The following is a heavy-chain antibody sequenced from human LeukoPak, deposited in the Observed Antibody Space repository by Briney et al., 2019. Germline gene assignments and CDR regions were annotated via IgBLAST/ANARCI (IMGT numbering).Heavy chain of an antibody. D-gene: IGHD3-10*01. Sequence: PGGSLRLSCAASGFTFSSYGMNWVRQAPGKGLEWVAVISYDGTNKFYVDSLRGRFTTSRDNSKNTLYLQMNSLRAEDTAVYYCAKDGYYGSGTYPDYWGQGTLVTVSS. J-gene: IGHJ4*02. CDR3: AKDGYYGSGTYPDY. CDR2: ISYDGTNK. CDR1: GFTFSSYG. V-gene: IGHV3-30*18.